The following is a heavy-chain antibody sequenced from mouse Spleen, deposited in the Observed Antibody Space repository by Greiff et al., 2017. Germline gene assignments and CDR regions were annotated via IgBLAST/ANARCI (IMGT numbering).Heavy chain of an antibody. J-gene: IGHJ3*01. D-gene: IGHD2-3*01. CDR3: ARDGFAY. Sequence: EVKLVESGGGLVKPGGSLKLSCAASGFTFSSYAMSWVRQTPEKRLEWVAYISSGGGNTYYPDSVKGRFTISRDNAKNTLYLQMSSLRSEDTALYYCARDGFAYWGQGTLVTVSA. V-gene: IGHV5-9*01. CDR2: ISSGGGNT. CDR1: GFTFSSYA.